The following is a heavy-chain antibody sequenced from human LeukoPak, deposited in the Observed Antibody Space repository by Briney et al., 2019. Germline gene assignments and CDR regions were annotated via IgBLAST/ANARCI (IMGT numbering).Heavy chain of an antibody. CDR3: ARRGGKEDYFDY. V-gene: IGHV4-38-2*01. CDR2: IYHSGST. D-gene: IGHD4-23*01. Sequence: PSETLSLTCAVSGYSISSGYYWGWIRQPPGKGLEWIGSIYHSGSTYYNPSLKSRVTISVDTSKNQFSLKLSSVTAADTAVYYCARRGGKEDYFDYWGQGTLVTVSS. J-gene: IGHJ4*02. CDR1: GYSISSGYY.